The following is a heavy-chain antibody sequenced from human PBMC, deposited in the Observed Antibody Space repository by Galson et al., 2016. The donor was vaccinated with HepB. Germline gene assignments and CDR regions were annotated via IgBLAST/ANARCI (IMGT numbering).Heavy chain of an antibody. V-gene: IGHV3-23*01. D-gene: IGHD3-10*01. Sequence: SLRLSCAGSGFTFGSYAMNWVRQAPGKGLEWVSTISGSDVGTYYADSVKGRFIVSRDNSKNTLYLLMTSLTAEDTAVYYCAKDRTLLVWLEMEPDDALDIWGQGTMVTVPS. CDR1: GFTFGSYA. CDR3: AKDRTLLVWLEMEPDDALDI. CDR2: ISGSDVGT. J-gene: IGHJ3*02.